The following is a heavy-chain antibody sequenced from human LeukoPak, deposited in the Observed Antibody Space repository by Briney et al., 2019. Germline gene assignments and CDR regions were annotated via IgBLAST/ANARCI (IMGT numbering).Heavy chain of an antibody. Sequence: PGGSLRLSCAASGFSFGDYAMHWVRQAPAKGLEGVAVISYDGSNKYYGDSVKGRFATSRDNNKNTLYLQMNSPRPEDAAVYYCAKDVSRGSGALGDYWGQGTLVTVSS. D-gene: IGHD3-10*01. J-gene: IGHJ4*02. V-gene: IGHV3-30*18. CDR1: GFSFGDYA. CDR3: AKDVSRGSGALGDY. CDR2: ISYDGSNK.